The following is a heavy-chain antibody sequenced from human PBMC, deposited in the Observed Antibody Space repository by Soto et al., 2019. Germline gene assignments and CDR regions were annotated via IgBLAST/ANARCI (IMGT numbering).Heavy chain of an antibody. Sequence: ASVKVSCKVSGYSLTELSMHWVRQAPGKGLEWMGGFDPKDGETVYAQKFQGRVTMTEDTSTDTAHMELSSLRSEDTAVFYCATEPRDNYYYRSGGEDWGQGTQVTVSS. CDR3: ATEPRDNYYYRSGGED. J-gene: IGHJ4*02. V-gene: IGHV1-24*01. CDR1: GYSLTELS. D-gene: IGHD3-22*01. CDR2: FDPKDGET.